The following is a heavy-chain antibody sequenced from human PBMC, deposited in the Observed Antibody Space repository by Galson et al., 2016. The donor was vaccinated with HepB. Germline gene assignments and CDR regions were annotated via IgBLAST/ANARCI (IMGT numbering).Heavy chain of an antibody. D-gene: IGHD3-10*01. J-gene: IGHJ4*02. CDR1: GFTFSNHA. V-gene: IGHV3-23*01. Sequence: SLRLSCAASGFTFSNHAMSWVRQAPGKGLEWVSVITGSGVTYYADSVKGRFTISRDNSKNTLFLQMNGLRAEDTALYYCARGGGHGFFDYWGQGTQVTVSS. CDR3: ARGGGHGFFDY. CDR2: ITGSGVT.